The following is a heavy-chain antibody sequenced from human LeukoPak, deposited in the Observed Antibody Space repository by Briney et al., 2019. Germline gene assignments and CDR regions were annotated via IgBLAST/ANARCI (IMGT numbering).Heavy chain of an antibody. CDR3: ARGGWQLGRDY. Sequence: SSETLSLTCAVYGGSFSGYYWSWIRQPPGKGLEWIGEINHSGSTNYNPSLKSRVTISVDTSKNQFSLKLSSVTAADTAVYYCARGGWQLGRDYWGQGTLVTVSS. D-gene: IGHD6-6*01. CDR1: GGSFSGYY. CDR2: INHSGST. J-gene: IGHJ4*02. V-gene: IGHV4-34*01.